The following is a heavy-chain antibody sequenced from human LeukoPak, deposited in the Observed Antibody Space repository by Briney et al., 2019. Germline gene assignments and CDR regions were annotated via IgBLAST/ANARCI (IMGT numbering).Heavy chain of an antibody. J-gene: IGHJ6*03. CDR2: ISGSGGST. CDR3: AKAGYYYDSSGYPFSYYYMDV. CDR1: GFTFSSYA. D-gene: IGHD3-22*01. Sequence: PGGSLRLSCAASGFTFSSYAMSWVRQAPGKGLEWVSAISGSGGSTYYADSVKGRFTISRDNSKNTLYLQMNSLRAEDTAVYYCAKAGYYYDSSGYPFSYYYMDVWGKGTTVTVSS. V-gene: IGHV3-23*01.